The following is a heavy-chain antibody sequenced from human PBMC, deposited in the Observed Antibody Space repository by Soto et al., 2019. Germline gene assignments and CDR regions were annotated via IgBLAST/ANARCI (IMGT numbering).Heavy chain of an antibody. CDR1: GFTISSYS. Sequence: GGSLRLSCAASGFTISSYSMNWVRQAPGKGLEWVSSISSSSSYIYYADSVKGRFTISRDNAKNSLYLQMNSLRAEDTAVYYCARDRIVVVPAATESFDPWGQGTLVTVSS. J-gene: IGHJ5*02. V-gene: IGHV3-21*01. D-gene: IGHD2-2*01. CDR2: ISSSSSYI. CDR3: ARDRIVVVPAATESFDP.